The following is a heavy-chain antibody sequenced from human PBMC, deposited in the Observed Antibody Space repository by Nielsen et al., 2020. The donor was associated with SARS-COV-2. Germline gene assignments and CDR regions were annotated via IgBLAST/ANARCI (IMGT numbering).Heavy chain of an antibody. V-gene: IGHV2-5*01. CDR2: IHWNDDK. CDR3: AHVSTLYCGGDCETFDI. CDR1: GFSLSTSAVG. D-gene: IGHD2-21*01. Sequence: SGPTLVKPTQTLTLTCTFSGFSLSTSAVGVGWIRPPPGTNLEWLAVIHWNDDKRYSPSLRSRLTITKDTPKNQVDLSMTNMDPVDTATYYCAHVSTLYCGGDCETFDIWGQGTMVTVSS. J-gene: IGHJ3*02.